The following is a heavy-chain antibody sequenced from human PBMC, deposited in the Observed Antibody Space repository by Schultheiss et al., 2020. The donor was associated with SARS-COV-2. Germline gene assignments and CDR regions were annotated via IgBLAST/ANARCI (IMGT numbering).Heavy chain of an antibody. J-gene: IGHJ6*02. V-gene: IGHV3-23*01. CDR2: ISGSGGST. CDR1: GFTFNTYN. CDR3: ARAVSYYYGMDV. Sequence: GGSLRLSCAASGFTFNTYNMNWVRQAPGKGLEWVSAISGSGGSTYYADSVKGRFTISRDNSKNTLYLQMNSLRAEDTAVYYCARAVSYYYGMDVWGQGTTVTVSS.